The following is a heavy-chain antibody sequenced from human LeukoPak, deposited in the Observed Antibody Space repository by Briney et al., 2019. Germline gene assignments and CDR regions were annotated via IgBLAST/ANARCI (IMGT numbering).Heavy chain of an antibody. CDR2: ISGRGGST. Sequence: GGSLRLSCAASGFTFSSYGMSWVRQAPGKGLEWVSAISGRGGSTYYADSVKGRFTSSRDNAKNTLDLQMNSPRAEDTAVYYCATSKVWFGETSTPYYYYYMDVWGKGTTVTTSS. CDR1: GFTFSSYG. CDR3: ATSKVWFGETSTPYYYYYMDV. J-gene: IGHJ6*03. V-gene: IGHV3-23*01. D-gene: IGHD3-10*01.